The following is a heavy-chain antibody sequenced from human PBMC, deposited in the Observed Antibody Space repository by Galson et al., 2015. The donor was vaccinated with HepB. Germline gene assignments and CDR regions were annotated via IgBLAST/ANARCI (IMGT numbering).Heavy chain of an antibody. CDR2: ISWNSGSI. J-gene: IGHJ4*02. D-gene: IGHD3-9*01. Sequence: LRLSCAASGFTFDDYAMHWVRQAPGKGLEGVSGISWNSGSIGYADSVKGRFTISRDNAKNSLYLQMNSLRAEDTALYYCAKDLGFYDILTGYYSWGGFDYWGQGTLVTVSS. CDR3: AKDLGFYDILTGYYSWGGFDY. CDR1: GFTFDDYA. V-gene: IGHV3-9*01.